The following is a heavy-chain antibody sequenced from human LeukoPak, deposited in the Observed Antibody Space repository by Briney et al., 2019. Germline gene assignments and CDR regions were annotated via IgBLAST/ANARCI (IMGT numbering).Heavy chain of an antibody. CDR3: ARDSPYCSGGSCYPDY. CDR1: GYTLTELP. J-gene: IGHJ4*02. Sequence: ASVKVSCKVSGYTLTELPMHWVRQAPGKGLEWMGWISAYNGNTNYAQKLQGRVTMTTDTSTSTAYMELRSLRSDDTAVYYCARDSPYCSGGSCYPDYWGQGTLVTVSS. V-gene: IGHV1-18*01. D-gene: IGHD2-15*01. CDR2: ISAYNGNT.